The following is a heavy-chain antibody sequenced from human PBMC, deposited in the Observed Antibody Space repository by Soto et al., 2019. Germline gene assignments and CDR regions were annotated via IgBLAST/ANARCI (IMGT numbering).Heavy chain of an antibody. V-gene: IGHV3-23*01. CDR1: GFTFSSYA. Sequence: RGSLRLSCGASGFTFSSYAMSWVRQAPGKGLEWVSAISGSGGSTYYADSVKGRFTISRDNSKNTLYLQMNSLRAEDTAVYYCAKARAQYYDFWSGYPVDYWGQGTLVTVSS. CDR2: ISGSGGST. D-gene: IGHD3-3*01. CDR3: AKARAQYYDFWSGYPVDY. J-gene: IGHJ4*02.